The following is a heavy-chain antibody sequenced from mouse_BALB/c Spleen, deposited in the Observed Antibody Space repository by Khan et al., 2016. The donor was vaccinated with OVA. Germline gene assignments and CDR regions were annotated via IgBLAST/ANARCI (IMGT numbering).Heavy chain of an antibody. CDR1: GFTFSTYA. J-gene: IGHJ3*01. D-gene: IGHD2-1*01. V-gene: IGHV5-9-3*01. Sequence: DVKLVESGGGLVKPGGSLKLSCAASGFTFSTYAMSWVRQTPEKRLEWVATISSDGDYTYYPDNVTGRFTISRDNAKNTLYLQMSSLRSGDTAMYYCARSPYGNFAYWGQGTLVTVSA. CDR2: ISSDGDYT. CDR3: ARSPYGNFAY.